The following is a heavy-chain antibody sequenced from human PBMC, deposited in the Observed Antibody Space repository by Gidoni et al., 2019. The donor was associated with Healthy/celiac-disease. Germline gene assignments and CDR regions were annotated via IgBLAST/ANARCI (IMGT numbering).Heavy chain of an antibody. CDR1: GGTFSSYA. CDR2: IIPIFGTA. Sequence: QVQLVQSGAEVKKPGSSVKVSCKASGGTFSSYAISWVRQAPGQGLEGMGGIIPIFGTANYAQKFQGRVTITADESTSTAYMELSSLRSEDTAVYYCARDLFHPCGSCYWFDPWGQGTLVTVSS. J-gene: IGHJ5*02. V-gene: IGHV1-69*01. D-gene: IGHD2-15*01. CDR3: ARDLFHPCGSCYWFDP.